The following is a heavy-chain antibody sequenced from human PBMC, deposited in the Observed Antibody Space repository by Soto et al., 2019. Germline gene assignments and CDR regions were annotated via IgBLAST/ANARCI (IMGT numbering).Heavy chain of an antibody. Sequence: SETLSLTCAVYGGSFSGYDWTWIRQPPGTGLEWIGEINHSGSTNYNPSLKSRVTISVDTSKNQFSLKLTSVTAADTAVYYCARDKITGLFGYWGQGTLVTVS. V-gene: IGHV4-34*01. J-gene: IGHJ4*02. CDR3: ARDKITGLFGY. CDR2: INHSGST. D-gene: IGHD2-8*02. CDR1: GGSFSGYD.